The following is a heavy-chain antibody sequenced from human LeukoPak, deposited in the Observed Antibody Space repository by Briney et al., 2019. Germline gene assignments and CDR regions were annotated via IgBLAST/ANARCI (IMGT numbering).Heavy chain of an antibody. CDR3: ARKVGTYSSSSLLGLDYYYYMDV. D-gene: IGHD6-6*01. Sequence: AAVKVSCKASGYTFTSYGISWVRQAPGQGLEWMGWISAYNGNTNYAQKLQGRVTMTTDISTSTAYMELRSLRSDDTAVYYCARKVGTYSSSSLLGLDYYYYMDVWGKGTTVTVSS. CDR1: GYTFTSYG. CDR2: ISAYNGNT. V-gene: IGHV1-18*01. J-gene: IGHJ6*03.